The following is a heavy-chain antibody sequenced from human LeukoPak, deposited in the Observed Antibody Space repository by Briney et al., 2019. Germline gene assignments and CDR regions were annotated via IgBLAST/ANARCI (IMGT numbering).Heavy chain of an antibody. Sequence: GGSLRLSCAASGFTFSSYGMHWVRQAPGKGLEGVAVIWYDGSNKYYADSVKGRFTISRDNSKNTLYLQMNSLRAEDTAVYYCARGGGYGRTYCYYYGMDVWGQGTTVTVSS. CDR2: IWYDGSNK. J-gene: IGHJ6*02. CDR3: ARGGGYGRTYCYYYGMDV. CDR1: GFTFSSYG. V-gene: IGHV3-33*01. D-gene: IGHD5-18*01.